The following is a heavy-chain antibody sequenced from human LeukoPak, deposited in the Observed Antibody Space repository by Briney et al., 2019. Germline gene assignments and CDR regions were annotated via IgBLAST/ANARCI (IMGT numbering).Heavy chain of an antibody. J-gene: IGHJ4*02. CDR3: ARGPRSGHHDY. Sequence: SETLSLTCTVSGGSISNYYWSWIRQPAGKGLEWIGRIYSSGTTNYNPSLKSRVTMSVDTSKNQFSLKLNSVTAADTAVYYCARGPRSGHHDYWGQGVLVTVSS. CDR1: GGSISNYY. CDR2: IYSSGTT. V-gene: IGHV4-4*07. D-gene: IGHD6-19*01.